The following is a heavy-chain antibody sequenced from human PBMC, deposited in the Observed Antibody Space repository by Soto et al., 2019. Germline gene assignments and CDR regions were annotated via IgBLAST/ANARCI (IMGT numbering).Heavy chain of an antibody. CDR2: IIPIFGTA. D-gene: IGHD2-2*02. V-gene: IGHV1-69*01. Sequence: QVQLVQSGAEVKKPGSSVKVSCKASGGTFSSYAISWVRQAPGQGLEWMGGIIPIFGTANYAQKFQGRVTITADESTSTAYMELSSLRSEDTAVYCCARVVVVVPAAIRGGGWFDPWGQPTLVTVSS. J-gene: IGHJ5*02. CDR1: GGTFSSYA. CDR3: ARVVVVVPAAIRGGGWFDP.